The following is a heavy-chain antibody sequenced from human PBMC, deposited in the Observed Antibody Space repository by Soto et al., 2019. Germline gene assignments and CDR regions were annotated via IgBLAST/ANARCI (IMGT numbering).Heavy chain of an antibody. CDR2: IKRNTDGETT. CDR3: CAFSYGD. Sequence: EVQLVESGGGLVKPGGSLRLSCAASGFSFSNAWMSWVRQAPGKGLEWVGRIKRNTDGETTDYAAPVKGRFTISRDDSKNTLYLQMNSLKTEDTAVYYCCAFSYGDWGQGSLVTVSS. D-gene: IGHD4-17*01. J-gene: IGHJ4*02. CDR1: GFSFSNAW. V-gene: IGHV3-15*01.